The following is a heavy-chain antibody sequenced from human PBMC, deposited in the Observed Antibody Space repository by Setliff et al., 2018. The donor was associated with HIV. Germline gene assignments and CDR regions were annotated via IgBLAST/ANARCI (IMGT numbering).Heavy chain of an antibody. CDR2: ILSTGERT. V-gene: IGHV3-23*01. D-gene: IGHD6-19*01. CDR3: AKDPTTGAVAVYYFDY. CDR1: GFTFSNYA. Sequence: LGGSLRLSCAASGFTFSNYAMSWVRQAPGEGLEWVSAILSTGERTFYADSVKGRFTISRDNSKNTLYLQMNSLRAEDTAVYYCAKDPTTGAVAVYYFDYWGQGSLVTVSS. J-gene: IGHJ4*02.